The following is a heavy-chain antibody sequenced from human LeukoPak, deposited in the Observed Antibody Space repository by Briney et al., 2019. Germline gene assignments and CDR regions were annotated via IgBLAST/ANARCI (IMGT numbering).Heavy chain of an antibody. Sequence: GGSLRLSCAASGFTFSSYAMSWVRQAPGKGLEWVSAISGSGGSTYYADSVKGRFTISRDNSKNTLYPQMNSLRAEDTAVYYCAKVGGTYYYYGMDVWGQGTTVTVSS. CDR1: GFTFSSYA. D-gene: IGHD3-16*01. V-gene: IGHV3-23*01. CDR2: ISGSGGST. J-gene: IGHJ6*02. CDR3: AKVGGTYYYYGMDV.